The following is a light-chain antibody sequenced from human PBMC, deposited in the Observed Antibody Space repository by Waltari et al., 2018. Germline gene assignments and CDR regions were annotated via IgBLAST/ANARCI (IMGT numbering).Light chain of an antibody. Sequence: DIQMTQSPSTLSASIGDRVPITCRASQSISGWLAWYQQKPGKAPKLLIFKASNLQSGVPSRFSGSGSGTDFTLTISSLQPDDFATYYCQHYNSYSPITFGQGTRLENK. V-gene: IGKV1-5*03. CDR1: QSISGW. J-gene: IGKJ5*01. CDR2: KAS. CDR3: QHYNSYSPIT.